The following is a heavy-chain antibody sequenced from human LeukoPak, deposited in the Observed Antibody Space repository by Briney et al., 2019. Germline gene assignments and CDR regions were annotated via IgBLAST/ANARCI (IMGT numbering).Heavy chain of an antibody. CDR3: ARHRLYDSGTYYPTWFDP. J-gene: IGHJ5*02. CDR2: IYYSGST. D-gene: IGHD3-22*01. CDR1: GGSISSYN. V-gene: IGHV4-59*08. Sequence: SETLSLTCTVSGGSISSYNWSWIRQPPGKGLVWIGYIYYSGSTNYNPSLKSRVTISVDTSNNQFSLKLSSVTAAGTAVYYCARHRLYDSGTYYPTWFDPWGQGTLVTVSS.